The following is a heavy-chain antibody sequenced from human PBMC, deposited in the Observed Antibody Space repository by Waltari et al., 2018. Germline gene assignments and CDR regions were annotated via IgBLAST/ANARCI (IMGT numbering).Heavy chain of an antibody. Sequence: QVQLVVSGGGVVQPGGSLRLSCAASAFPFRSYGMHWVRPAPGKGLEWVAFRRYDGSNKYYADSVKGRFTISRDNSKNTLYLQMNSLRAEDTAVYYCAKTDEQWLVSAVDYWGQGTLVTVSS. D-gene: IGHD6-19*01. CDR3: AKTDEQWLVSAVDY. J-gene: IGHJ4*02. CDR2: RRYDGSNK. V-gene: IGHV3-30*02. CDR1: AFPFRSYG.